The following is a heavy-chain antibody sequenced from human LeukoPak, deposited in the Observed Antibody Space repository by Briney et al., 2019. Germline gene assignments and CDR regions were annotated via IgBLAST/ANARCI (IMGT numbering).Heavy chain of an antibody. CDR1: GGTFSSYA. J-gene: IGHJ6*03. D-gene: IGHD2-2*01. V-gene: IGHV1-69*05. CDR2: IIPIFGTA. Sequence: SVKVSCKASGGTFSSYAISWVRQAPGQGLEWMGGIIPIFGTANYAQKFQGRVTITTDESTSTAYMELSSLRSEDTAVYYCASSRLPEDIVVVPAANDYYYYMDVWGKGTTVTVSS. CDR3: ASSRLPEDIVVVPAANDYYYYMDV.